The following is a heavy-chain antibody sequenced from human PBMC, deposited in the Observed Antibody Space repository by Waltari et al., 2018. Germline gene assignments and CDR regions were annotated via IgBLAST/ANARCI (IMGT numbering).Heavy chain of an antibody. V-gene: IGHV1-2*02. Sequence: QVQLVQSGAEVKKPGASVKVFCKASGYTFTGYYMHWVRQAPGQGLDWMGWINPNSGDTNYSQKFQGRVTMTRHTSISTAYLELSRLRSDDTAVYYCARYQSQRDCDYWGQGTLVTVSS. D-gene: IGHD2-2*01. CDR2: INPNSGDT. J-gene: IGHJ4*02. CDR3: ARYQSQRDCDY. CDR1: GYTFTGYY.